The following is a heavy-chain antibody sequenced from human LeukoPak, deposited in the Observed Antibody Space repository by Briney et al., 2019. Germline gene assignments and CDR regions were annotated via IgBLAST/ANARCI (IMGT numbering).Heavy chain of an antibody. CDR3: ARLQDIVVVPAATLFDY. V-gene: IGHV5-51*01. J-gene: IGHJ4*02. CDR2: IYPGDSDT. Sequence: GESLKISCKGSGYSFTSYWIGWVRQMPGKGLEWMGIIYPGDSDTRYSPSFQGQVTISADKSISTAYLQWSSLKASDTAMYYCARLQDIVVVPAATLFDYWGQGTLVTVSS. CDR1: GYSFTSYW. D-gene: IGHD2-2*01.